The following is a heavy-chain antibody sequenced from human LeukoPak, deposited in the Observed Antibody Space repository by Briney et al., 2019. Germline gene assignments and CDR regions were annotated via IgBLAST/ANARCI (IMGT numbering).Heavy chain of an antibody. CDR2: IIPIFGTA. V-gene: IGHV1-69*13. D-gene: IGHD3-22*01. CDR1: GGTFSSYA. J-gene: IGHJ4*02. Sequence: SVTVSCKASGGTFSSYAISWVRQAPGQGLEWMGGIIPIFGTANYAQKFQGRVTITADESTSTAYMELSSLRSEGTAVYYCASNYYDSSGYCDCWGQGTLVTVSS. CDR3: ASNYYDSSGYCDC.